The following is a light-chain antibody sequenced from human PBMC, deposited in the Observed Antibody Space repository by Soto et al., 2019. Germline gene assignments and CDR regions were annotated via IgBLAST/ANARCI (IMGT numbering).Light chain of an antibody. CDR1: QSVSSY. V-gene: IGKV3-11*01. J-gene: IGKJ2*01. CDR2: DAS. Sequence: EIVLTQSPATLSLSPGERATLSCRASQSVSSYLAWYQQKPGQAPRILIYDASNRATGIPARFSGSGSGTDFTLTISSLEPEDFAVYYCQQRSNWPPYTFGQGTKLELK. CDR3: QQRSNWPPYT.